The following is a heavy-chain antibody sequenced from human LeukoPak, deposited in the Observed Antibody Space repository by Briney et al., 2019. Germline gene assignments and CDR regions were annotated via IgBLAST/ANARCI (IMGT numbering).Heavy chain of an antibody. J-gene: IGHJ3*02. CDR1: GGSISSYY. CDR3: ARHSGSYDAFDI. V-gene: IGHV4-59*01. Sequence: PSETLSLTCTVSGGSISSYYWSWIRQPPGKGLEWIGYIYYSGSTNYNPSLKGRVTISVDTSKNQFSLKLSSVTAADTAVYYCARHSGSYDAFDIWGQGTMVTVSS. CDR2: IYYSGST. D-gene: IGHD1-26*01.